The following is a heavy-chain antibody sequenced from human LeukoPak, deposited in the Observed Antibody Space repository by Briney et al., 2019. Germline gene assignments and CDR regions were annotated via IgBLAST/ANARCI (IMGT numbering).Heavy chain of an antibody. CDR1: GYTFTSYG. CDR2: VSAYNGNT. Sequence: ASVKVSCKASGYTFTSYGISWVRQAPGQGLEWMGWVSAYNGNTNYAQKLQGRVTMTTATSTSTAYMELRSLRSDDTAVYYCARGTPHSSGPKYFGMDVWDQGTTVTVAS. D-gene: IGHD6-19*01. J-gene: IGHJ6*02. CDR3: ARGTPHSSGPKYFGMDV. V-gene: IGHV1-18*01.